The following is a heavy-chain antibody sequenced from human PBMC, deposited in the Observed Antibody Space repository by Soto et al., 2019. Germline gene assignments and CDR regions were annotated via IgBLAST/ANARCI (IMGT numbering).Heavy chain of an antibody. Sequence: ASVKVSCKASGYTFTSYAMHWVRQAPGQRLEWMGWINAGNGNTKYSQKFQGRVTITRDTSASTAYMELSSLRSEDTAVYYCARDRCSGGSCYSGRGAFDIWGQGTMVTVSS. J-gene: IGHJ3*02. D-gene: IGHD2-15*01. CDR1: GYTFTSYA. CDR3: ARDRCSGGSCYSGRGAFDI. CDR2: INAGNGNT. V-gene: IGHV1-3*01.